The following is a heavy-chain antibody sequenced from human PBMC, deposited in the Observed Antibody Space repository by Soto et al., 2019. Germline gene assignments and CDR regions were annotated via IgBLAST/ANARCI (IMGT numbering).Heavy chain of an antibody. V-gene: IGHV3-30-3*01. CDR2: ISYDGSNK. CDR1: GFTFSSYT. CDR3: ARGFTVTTYFDY. Sequence: QVHLVESGGGVVQPGRSLRLSCAASGFTFSSYTMHWVRQAPGKGLEWVAIISYDGSNKFYADSVKGRFTISRDNSKNTLYLQMNSLRTEDTAVYYCARGFTVTTYFDYWGQGTLVTVSS. D-gene: IGHD4-17*01. J-gene: IGHJ4*02.